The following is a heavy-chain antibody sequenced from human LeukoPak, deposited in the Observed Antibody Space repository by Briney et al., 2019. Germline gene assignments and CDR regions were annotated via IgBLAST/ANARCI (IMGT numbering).Heavy chain of an antibody. J-gene: IGHJ3*02. Sequence: PGGSLRLSCAASGFTFSSYAMHWVRQAPGKGLEWVAVISYDGSNKYYADSVKGRFTISRDNSKNTLYLQMNSLRAEDTAVYYCAKRGYYGSGSYYDAFDIWGQGTMVTVSS. CDR2: ISYDGSNK. D-gene: IGHD3-10*01. CDR1: GFTFSSYA. V-gene: IGHV3-30*18. CDR3: AKRGYYGSGSYYDAFDI.